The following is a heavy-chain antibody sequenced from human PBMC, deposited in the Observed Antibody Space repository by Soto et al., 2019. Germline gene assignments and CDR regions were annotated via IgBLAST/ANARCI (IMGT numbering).Heavy chain of an antibody. CDR2: ISFDGSNK. CDR3: ARLPGALVAVLYIYPLDGREAMSDVDV. J-gene: IGHJ6*02. D-gene: IGHD6-19*01. V-gene: IGHV3-30-3*01. Sequence: QMQLVESGGGVVQPGESLRLSCAASGFTFNYYPMHWVRQTPGKGLEWVAVISFDGSNKYYADSVKGRFTISGDNSKNMLYLQMNSLRAEDAAVYYCARLPGALVAVLYIYPLDGREAMSDVDVWGQGTTVSVSS. CDR1: GFTFNYYP.